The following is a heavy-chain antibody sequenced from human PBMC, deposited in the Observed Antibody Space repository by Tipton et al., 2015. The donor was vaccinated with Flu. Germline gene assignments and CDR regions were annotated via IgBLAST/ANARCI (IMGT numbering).Heavy chain of an antibody. CDR2: SHFTGGG. CDR1: DGSVSSSLYY. CDR3: VRVKTFDFIPNYFDP. Sequence: TLSLTCTVSDGSVSSSLYYWGWIRQPPGKRLEWIGHSHFTGGGSYNPSLKSRATISQDTSKNQFSLDLTSVTAADTAVYYCVRVKTFDFIPNYFDPWGPGTLVIVSS. D-gene: IGHD3-9*01. V-gene: IGHV4-39*07. J-gene: IGHJ5*02.